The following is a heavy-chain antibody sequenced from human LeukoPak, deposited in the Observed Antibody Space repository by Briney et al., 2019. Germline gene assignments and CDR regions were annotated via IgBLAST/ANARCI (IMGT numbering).Heavy chain of an antibody. CDR1: GFTFSSYA. CDR3: AGHYYGSGSYYLDDWFDP. CDR2: ISGSGGST. V-gene: IGHV3-23*01. D-gene: IGHD3-10*01. Sequence: GGSLRLSCAASGFTFSSYAMSWVRQAPGKGLEWVSAISGSGGSTYYADSVKGRFTISRDNSNNTLYLQMNSLRAEDTAVYYCAGHYYGSGSYYLDDWFDPWGQGTLVTVSS. J-gene: IGHJ5*02.